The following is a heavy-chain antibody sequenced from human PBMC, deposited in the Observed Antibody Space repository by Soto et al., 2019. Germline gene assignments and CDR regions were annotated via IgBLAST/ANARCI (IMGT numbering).Heavy chain of an antibody. V-gene: IGHV4-34*01. Sequence: SETLSLTCAVYGGSFSGYYWSWIRQPPGKGLEWIGEINHSGSTNYNPSLKSRVTISVDTSKNQFSLKLSSVTAADTAVYYCARGRYYYDSSGYYQSLTPYYFDYWGQGTLVTVSS. CDR1: GGSFSGYY. J-gene: IGHJ4*02. CDR2: INHSGST. CDR3: ARGRYYYDSSGYYQSLTPYYFDY. D-gene: IGHD3-22*01.